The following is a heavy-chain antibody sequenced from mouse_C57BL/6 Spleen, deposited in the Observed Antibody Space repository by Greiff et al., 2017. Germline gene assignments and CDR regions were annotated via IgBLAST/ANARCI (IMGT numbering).Heavy chain of an antibody. Sequence: QVQLQQPGAELVMPGASVKLSCKASGYTFTSYWMHWVKQRPGQGLEWIGEIDPSDSYTNYNQKFKGKSTLTVDKSSSTAYMPLSSLTSEDSAVYYCARGRNDYDDNYAIDYWGQGTSVTVSS. CDR3: ARGRNDYDDNYAIDY. J-gene: IGHJ4*01. CDR2: IDPSDSYT. CDR1: GYTFTSYW. V-gene: IGHV1-69*01. D-gene: IGHD2-4*01.